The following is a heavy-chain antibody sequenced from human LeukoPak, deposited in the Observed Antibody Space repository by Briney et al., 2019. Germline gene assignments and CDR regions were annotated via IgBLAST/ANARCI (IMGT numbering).Heavy chain of an antibody. D-gene: IGHD2-15*01. CDR1: GFTFSRYN. CDR3: ARDAWSCSGGTCRRDGFDI. J-gene: IGHJ3*02. Sequence: GGSLRPSCAASGFTFSRYNINWVRQAPGKGLEWVSSISSTGSYIYYADSVKGRFTISRDNAKNSLYLQMSSLRAEDTTMYYCARDAWSCSGGTCRRDGFDIWGQGTMVTVSS. CDR2: ISSTGSYI. V-gene: IGHV3-21*01.